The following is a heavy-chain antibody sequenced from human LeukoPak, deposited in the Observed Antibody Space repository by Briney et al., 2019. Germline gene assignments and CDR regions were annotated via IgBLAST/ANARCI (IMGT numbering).Heavy chain of an antibody. Sequence: ASVKVSCKASGYSFTGYYLHCVRQAPGQGLEWMGWINPYSGSTTYAQQFQGRVTMTRDTANTTVYMEPNRLTSDDTAVYYCARYPPDDFWGQGTLVTVS. CDR1: GYSFTGYY. CDR3: ARYPPDDF. V-gene: IGHV1-2*02. J-gene: IGHJ4*02. CDR2: INPYSGST. D-gene: IGHD1-14*01.